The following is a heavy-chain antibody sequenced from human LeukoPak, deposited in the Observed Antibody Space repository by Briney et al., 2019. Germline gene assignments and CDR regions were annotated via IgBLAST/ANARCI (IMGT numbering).Heavy chain of an antibody. V-gene: IGHV3-23*01. CDR1: GFTFSDSA. Sequence: GGSLRLSCAASGFTFSDSAMSWVRQAPGKGLEWVSSISGSGANTYYAGPVKGRFTISRDNSKNTLYLRMNSLRVEDTAVYYCAKVEDSSGYGFFDYWGQGTLVTVSS. D-gene: IGHD3-22*01. CDR3: AKVEDSSGYGFFDY. CDR2: ISGSGANT. J-gene: IGHJ4*02.